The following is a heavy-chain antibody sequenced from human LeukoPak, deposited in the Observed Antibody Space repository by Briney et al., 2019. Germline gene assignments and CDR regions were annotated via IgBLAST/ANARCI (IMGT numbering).Heavy chain of an antibody. V-gene: IGHV3-64D*06. CDR2: ISSNGGTT. D-gene: IGHD3-10*02. CDR1: GFTFSSYA. Sequence: PGGSLRLSCSASGFTFSSYAMHWVRQAPGKGLEYVSGISSNGGTTYNADSVKGRFTISRDNSKNTLYLQVSSLRPEDTAVYFCVKDAQITLYSFDYWGQGTLVTVSS. CDR3: VKDAQITLYSFDY. J-gene: IGHJ4*02.